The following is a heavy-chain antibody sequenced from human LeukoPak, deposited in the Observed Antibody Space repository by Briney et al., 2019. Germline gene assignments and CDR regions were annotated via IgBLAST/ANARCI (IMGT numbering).Heavy chain of an antibody. CDR1: GFTFDDYG. CDR2: INWNGGST. Sequence: PGGSLRLSCAASGFTFDDYGMSWVRQAPGKGLGWVSGINWNGGSTGYADSVKGRFTISRDNAKNSLYLQMNSLRAEDTALYHCARDGPYSGSYGAFDIWGQGTMVTVSS. CDR3: ARDGPYSGSYGAFDI. J-gene: IGHJ3*02. V-gene: IGHV3-20*01. D-gene: IGHD1-26*01.